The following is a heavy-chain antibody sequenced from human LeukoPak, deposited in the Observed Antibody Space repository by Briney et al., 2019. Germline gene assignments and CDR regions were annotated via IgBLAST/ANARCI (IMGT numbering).Heavy chain of an antibody. CDR3: AGTYSGYASPDY. D-gene: IGHD5-12*01. CDR2: ISSSGSTI. J-gene: IGHJ4*02. V-gene: IGHV3-11*01. Sequence: PGGSLRLSCAASGFTFSDYYMSWIRQAPGKGLEWVSYISSSGSTIYYADSVKGRFTISRDNAKNSLYLKMNSLRAEDTAVYYCAGTYSGYASPDYWGQGTLVTVSS. CDR1: GFTFSDYY.